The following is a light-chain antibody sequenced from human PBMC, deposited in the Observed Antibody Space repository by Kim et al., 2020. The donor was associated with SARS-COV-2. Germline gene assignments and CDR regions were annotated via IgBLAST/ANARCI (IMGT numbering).Light chain of an antibody. J-gene: IGKJ1*01. Sequence: DIVMTQSPDSLAVSLGERATINCKSSQSVLYSSNNKNYLAWYQQKPGQPPKLLIYWASTRESGVPDRFSGSGSGTDFTLTISSLQAEDVAVYYCQQYYSTPPWTCGQGTKVDIK. CDR3: QQYYSTPPWT. V-gene: IGKV4-1*01. CDR2: WAS. CDR1: QSVLYSSNNKNY.